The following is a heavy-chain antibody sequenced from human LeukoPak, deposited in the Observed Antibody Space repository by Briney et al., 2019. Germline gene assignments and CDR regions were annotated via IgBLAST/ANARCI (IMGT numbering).Heavy chain of an antibody. Sequence: GGSLRPSCAASGFTISTYGMSWVRQAPGKGLEWVSSISGGTTYYADSVKGRFTISRDNSKNTVSLQMNSLRAEDTAVYYCAKSVYHSGNYWGQGTLVTVSS. V-gene: IGHV3-23*01. CDR1: GFTISTYG. J-gene: IGHJ4*02. CDR2: ISGGTT. D-gene: IGHD3-10*01. CDR3: AKSVYHSGNY.